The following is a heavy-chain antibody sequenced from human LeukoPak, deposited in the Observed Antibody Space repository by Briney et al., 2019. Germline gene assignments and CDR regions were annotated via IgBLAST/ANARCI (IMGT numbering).Heavy chain of an antibody. CDR1: GGTFSSYA. Sequence: ASVKVSCKASGGTFSSYAISWVRQAPGQGLEWMGGIIPIFGTANYAQKFQGRVTITADKSTSTAYMELSSLRSEDTAVYYCAMYSSGWYDGSHYYYYYYMDVWGKGTTVTVSS. CDR3: AMYSSGWYDGSHYYYYYYMDV. J-gene: IGHJ6*03. CDR2: IIPIFGTA. D-gene: IGHD6-19*01. V-gene: IGHV1-69*06.